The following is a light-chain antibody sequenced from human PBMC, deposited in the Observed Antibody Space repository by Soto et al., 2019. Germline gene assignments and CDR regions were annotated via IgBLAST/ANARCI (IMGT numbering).Light chain of an antibody. V-gene: IGKV1-13*02. J-gene: IGKJ1*01. CDR1: QGISSA. Sequence: ALQLTQSPSSLAASVGDRVTITCRASQGISSALAWYQQKPGEAPNLLIYDASSLQSGVPSRFSGTGSGIEVTLTISSPLPDDFATYYCQQYKTYPWSFGQGTKVEIK. CDR3: QQYKTYPWS. CDR2: DAS.